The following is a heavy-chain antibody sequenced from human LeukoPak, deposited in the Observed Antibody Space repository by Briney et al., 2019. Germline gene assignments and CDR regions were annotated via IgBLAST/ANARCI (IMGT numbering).Heavy chain of an antibody. Sequence: PSETLSLTCTVSGGSISSYYWSWIRQPPGKGLEWIGYIYYSGSTNYNPSLKSRVPISVDTSKNQFSLKLSSVTAADTAVYYCARGDRLRLGELSLFDYWGQGTLVTVSS. CDR2: IYYSGST. CDR3: ARGDRLRLGELSLFDY. V-gene: IGHV4-59*01. J-gene: IGHJ4*02. D-gene: IGHD3-16*02. CDR1: GGSISSYY.